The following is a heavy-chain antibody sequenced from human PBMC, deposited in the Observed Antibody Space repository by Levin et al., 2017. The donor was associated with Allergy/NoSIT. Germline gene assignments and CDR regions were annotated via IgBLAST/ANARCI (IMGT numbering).Heavy chain of an antibody. Sequence: GGSLRLSCVVSGFSFSSSWMSWVRQAPGKGLEWVANINEDGSAKYYVDSVKGRFTVSRDNAENSLYLQMDDLRAEDTALYYCARDVTMGGEAWGQGTLVTVSS. CDR3: ARDVTMGGEA. CDR2: INEDGSAK. J-gene: IGHJ5*02. V-gene: IGHV3-7*03. CDR1: GFSFSSSW. D-gene: IGHD3-10*01.